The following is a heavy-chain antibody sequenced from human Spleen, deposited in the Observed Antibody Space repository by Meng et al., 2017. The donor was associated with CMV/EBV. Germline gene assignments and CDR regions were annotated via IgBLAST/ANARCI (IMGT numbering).Heavy chain of an antibody. CDR1: RGHFSSYT. CDR3: ASLGGIDFDY. CDR2: IIPILGTA. V-gene: IGHV1-69*08. D-gene: IGHD4-23*01. J-gene: IGHJ4*02. Sequence: KVSCKASRGHFSSYTSSWVRQAPGQGLEWMGRIIPILGTASYAQKFQGRVTITADKSTSTAYMELSSLRSEDTAVYYCASLGGIDFDYWGQGTLVTVSS.